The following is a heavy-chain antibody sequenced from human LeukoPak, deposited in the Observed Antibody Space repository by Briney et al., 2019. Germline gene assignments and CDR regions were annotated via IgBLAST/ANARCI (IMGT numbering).Heavy chain of an antibody. D-gene: IGHD3-16*01. CDR2: INHNGNVN. CDR3: ARGGGLDA. V-gene: IGHV3-7*03. J-gene: IGHJ6*02. CDR1: GFTFSSYW. Sequence: GGSLRLSCAASGFTFSSYWMNWARQAPGKGLEWVASINHNGNVNYYVDSVKGRFTISRDNAKNSLYLQMSNLRAEDTAVYFCARGGGLDAWGQGATVTVSS.